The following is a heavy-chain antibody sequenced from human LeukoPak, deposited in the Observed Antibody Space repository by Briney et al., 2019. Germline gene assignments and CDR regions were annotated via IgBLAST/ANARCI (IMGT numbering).Heavy chain of an antibody. CDR2: INPNSGGT. J-gene: IGHJ4*02. D-gene: IGHD1-26*01. Sequence: ASVKVSCKASGYTFTGYYMHWVRQAPGQGLEWMGWINPNSGGTNYAQKIQGRVTMTRDTSISTAYMELSRLRSDDTAVYYCARGASGSYATFDYWGQGTLVTVSS. CDR3: ARGASGSYATFDY. CDR1: GYTFTGYY. V-gene: IGHV1-2*02.